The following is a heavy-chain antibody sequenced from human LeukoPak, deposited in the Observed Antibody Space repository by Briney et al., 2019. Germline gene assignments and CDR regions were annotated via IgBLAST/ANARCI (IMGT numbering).Heavy chain of an antibody. CDR2: IYYSGST. D-gene: IGHD3-3*01. Sequence: SETLSLTCTVSGGSISSSSYYWGWIRQPPGKGLEWIGSIYYSGSTNYNPPLKSRVTISVDTSKNQFSLKLSSVTAADTAVYYCAREGPVFGVVSRYGMDVWGQGTTVTVSS. J-gene: IGHJ6*02. CDR3: AREGPVFGVVSRYGMDV. CDR1: GGSISSSSYY. V-gene: IGHV4-39*07.